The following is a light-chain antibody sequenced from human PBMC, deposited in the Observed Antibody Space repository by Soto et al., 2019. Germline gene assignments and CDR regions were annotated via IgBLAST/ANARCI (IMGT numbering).Light chain of an antibody. CDR1: QSLSSSQ. V-gene: IGKV3D-20*02. Sequence: EIVLTQSPATLSLSPGERATLSCRASQSLSSSQLAWYQQKPGQAPRLLIHDASSRATGISDRFTGGGSGTDFTLTISSLEPEDFAVYYCQQRSIWPPAFGQGTRLEIK. CDR2: DAS. J-gene: IGKJ5*01. CDR3: QQRSIWPPA.